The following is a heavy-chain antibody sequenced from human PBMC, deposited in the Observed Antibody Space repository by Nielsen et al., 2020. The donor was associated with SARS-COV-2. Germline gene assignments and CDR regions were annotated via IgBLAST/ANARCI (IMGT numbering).Heavy chain of an antibody. CDR3: ARFTGSTYSSGWYNYYYGMDV. CDR2: IYYSGST. Sequence: SETLSLTCTVSGGSISSYYWSWIRQPPGKGLEWIGYIYYSGSTNYNPSLKSRVTISVDTSKNQFSLKLSSVTAADTAVYYCARFTGSTYSSGWYNYYYGMDVWGQGTTVTVSS. CDR1: GGSISSYY. J-gene: IGHJ6*02. D-gene: IGHD6-19*01. V-gene: IGHV4-59*01.